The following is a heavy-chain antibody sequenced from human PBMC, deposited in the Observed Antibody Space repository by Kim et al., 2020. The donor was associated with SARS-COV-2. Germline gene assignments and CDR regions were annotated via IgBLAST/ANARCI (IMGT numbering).Heavy chain of an antibody. J-gene: IGHJ6*02. Sequence: GGSLRLSCEASGITFSNYAMNWVRQAPGKGLEWVSGINSGGDTTYYADSAKGRFTISRDNSKNTLFVQMNSLRAEDTAVYYCAKSLFFESYSGTMDVWGQGTTVTVSS. V-gene: IGHV3-23*01. CDR3: AKSLFFESYSGTMDV. D-gene: IGHD3-3*01. CDR1: GITFSNYA. CDR2: INSGGDTT.